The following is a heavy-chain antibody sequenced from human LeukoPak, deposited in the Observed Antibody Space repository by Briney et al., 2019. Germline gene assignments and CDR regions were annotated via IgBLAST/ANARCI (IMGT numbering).Heavy chain of an antibody. CDR3: ARARDSSWDY. V-gene: IGHV3-7*03. CDR2: IKDDGSGK. Sequence: AGGSLRLSCAASGFTFSSYWMSWVRQAPGKGLEWVANIKDDGSGKYYVDSVKGRFTISRDDAKNSLYLQMNSLRAEDTAVYYCARARDSSWDYWGQGTLVTVSS. J-gene: IGHJ4*02. D-gene: IGHD6-13*01. CDR1: GFTFSSYW.